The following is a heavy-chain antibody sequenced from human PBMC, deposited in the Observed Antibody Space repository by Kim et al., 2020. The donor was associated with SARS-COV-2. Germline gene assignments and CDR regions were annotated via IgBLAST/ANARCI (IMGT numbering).Heavy chain of an antibody. V-gene: IGHV1-69*01. Sequence: NYAQKFQGRVTITADESTSTAYMELSSLRSEDTAVYYCARGGEMATITYYWGQGTLVTVSS. J-gene: IGHJ4*02. D-gene: IGHD5-12*01. CDR3: ARGGEMATITYY.